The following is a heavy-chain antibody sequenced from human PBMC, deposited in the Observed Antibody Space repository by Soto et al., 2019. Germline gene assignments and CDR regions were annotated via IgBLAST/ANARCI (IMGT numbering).Heavy chain of an antibody. V-gene: IGHV1-69*12. D-gene: IGHD5-12*01. CDR1: GGTFSSYA. J-gene: IGHJ2*01. CDR2: IIPIFGTA. Sequence: QVQLVQSGAEVKKPGSSVKVSCKASGGTFSSYAISWVRQAPGQGLEWMGGIIPIFGTANYAQKFQGRVTISADESTSTAYVELSSLSSEDTAVYYCARLDGYHNWYFDLWGRGTLVTVSS. CDR3: ARLDGYHNWYFDL.